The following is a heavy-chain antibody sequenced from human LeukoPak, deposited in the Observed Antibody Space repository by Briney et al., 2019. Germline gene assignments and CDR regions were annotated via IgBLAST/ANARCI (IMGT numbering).Heavy chain of an antibody. Sequence: GGSLRLSCAVSGFTLSSHAMSWVRQGPGKGLEWVSALSGGGHTYYVDSVKGRFTISRDNSKNTLYLQMNSLRGEDTAVYYCAKERPDQLFDFDYWGQGTLVTVSS. V-gene: IGHV3-23*01. CDR3: AKERPDQLFDFDY. CDR1: GFTLSSHA. J-gene: IGHJ4*02. CDR2: LSGGGHT. D-gene: IGHD3-10*02.